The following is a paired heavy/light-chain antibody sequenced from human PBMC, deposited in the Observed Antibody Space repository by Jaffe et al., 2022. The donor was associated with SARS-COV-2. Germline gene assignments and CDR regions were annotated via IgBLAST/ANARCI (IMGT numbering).Light chain of an antibody. CDR3: YSTDSSGNHAV. CDR2: EDS. Sequence: SYELTQPPSVSVSPGQTARITCSGDALPKKYAYWYQQKSGQAPVLVIYEDSKRPSGIPERFSGSSSGTMATLTISGAQVEDEADYYCYSTDSSGNHAVFGGGTKLTVL. V-gene: IGLV3-10*01. J-gene: IGLJ2*01. CDR1: ALPKKY.
Heavy chain of an antibody. J-gene: IGHJ2*01. V-gene: IGHV3-11*01. D-gene: IGHD3-22*01. CDR2: ISSSGSTI. CDR3: ARARDSSGYYSVDWYFDL. Sequence: QVQLVESGGGLVKPGGSLRLSCAASGFTFSDYYMSWIRQAPGKGLEWVSYISSSGSTIYYADSVKGRFTISRDNAKNSLYLQMNSLRAEDTAVYYCARARDSSGYYSVDWYFDLWGRGTLVTVSS. CDR1: GFTFSDYY.